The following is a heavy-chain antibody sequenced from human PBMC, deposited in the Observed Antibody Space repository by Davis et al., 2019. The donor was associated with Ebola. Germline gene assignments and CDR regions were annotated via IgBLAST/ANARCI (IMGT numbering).Heavy chain of an antibody. CDR3: ARGSSYTTGWNAYYFDY. V-gene: IGHV3-53*04. Sequence: GESLKISCAASGITVSSNYMSWVRQAPGKGLEWVSVIYSGGNTFYADSVKGRFTISRHDSNNMIYLQMNTLRPDDTAVYYCARGSSYTTGWNAYYFDYWGQGTTVTVSS. CDR1: GITVSSNY. D-gene: IGHD6-19*01. CDR2: IYSGGNT. J-gene: IGHJ4*02.